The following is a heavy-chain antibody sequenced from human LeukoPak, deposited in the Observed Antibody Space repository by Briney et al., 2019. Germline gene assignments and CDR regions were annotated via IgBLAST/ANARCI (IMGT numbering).Heavy chain of an antibody. CDR1: GGTFSSYA. CDR2: IIPIFGTA. J-gene: IGHJ4*02. CDR3: ARLNFHEAAGPDLLDY. D-gene: IGHD6-13*01. Sequence: SVKVSCKASGGTFSSYAISWVRQAPGQGLEWMGGIIPIFGTANYAQKLQGRVTMTTDTSTSTAYMELRSLRSDDTAVYYCARLNFHEAAGPDLLDYWGQGTLVTVSS. V-gene: IGHV1-69*05.